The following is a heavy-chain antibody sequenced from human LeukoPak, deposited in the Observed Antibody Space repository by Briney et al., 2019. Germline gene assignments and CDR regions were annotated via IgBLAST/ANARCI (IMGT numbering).Heavy chain of an antibody. D-gene: IGHD1-26*01. CDR2: IASSGLNT. CDR3: ARIGAGSSRDC. CDR1: GFMFRDAA. V-gene: IGHV3-23*01. Sequence: GGSLRLSCAVSGFMFRDAAMTWVRQAPGKGLEWVSLIASSGLNTYYADSVRGRFTISTDNAKNSLYLQMNSLRAEDTAVYSCARIGAGSSRDCWGQGTLVTAS. J-gene: IGHJ4*02.